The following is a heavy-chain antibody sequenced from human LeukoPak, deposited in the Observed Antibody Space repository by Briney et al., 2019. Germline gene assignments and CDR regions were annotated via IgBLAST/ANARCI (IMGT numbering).Heavy chain of an antibody. CDR2: INHSGST. CDR1: GGSFSGYY. J-gene: IGHJ4*02. CDR3: ARGPLPATVLV. Sequence: SETLSLTCAVYGGSFSGYYWSWIRQPPGKGLEWIGEINHSGSTNYNPSLKSRVTISVDTSKNQFSLKLSSVTAADTAVYYCARGPLPATVLVWGQGTLVTVSS. D-gene: IGHD5-18*01. V-gene: IGHV4-34*01.